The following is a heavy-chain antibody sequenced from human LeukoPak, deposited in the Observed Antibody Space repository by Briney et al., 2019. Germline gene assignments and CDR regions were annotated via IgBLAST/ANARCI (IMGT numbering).Heavy chain of an antibody. CDR2: ISGRGGST. J-gene: IGHJ4*02. CDR3: AKLSGAVAGTLDY. Sequence: GGSLRLSCAGSGFTFSSYWMSWVRQAPGKGLEWVSAISGRGGSTSYADSVKGRFTISRDNSKNTLYLQMNSLRAEDTAIYYCAKLSGAVAGTLDYWGQGTLVTVSS. CDR1: GFTFSSYW. V-gene: IGHV3-23*01. D-gene: IGHD6-19*01.